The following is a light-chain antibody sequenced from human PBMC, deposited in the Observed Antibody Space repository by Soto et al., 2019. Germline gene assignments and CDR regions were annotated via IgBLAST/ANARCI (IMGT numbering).Light chain of an antibody. Sequence: EIVLTQSPGTLSLSPGERATLSCRASQSVSSSYLAWYQQKPGQAPRLLIYGASNRATGIPAGFSGSGSGTDFTLTISSLEPEDFAVYYCQQRSNWPPITFGQGTRLEIK. CDR1: QSVSSSY. V-gene: IGKV3D-20*02. CDR3: QQRSNWPPIT. J-gene: IGKJ5*01. CDR2: GAS.